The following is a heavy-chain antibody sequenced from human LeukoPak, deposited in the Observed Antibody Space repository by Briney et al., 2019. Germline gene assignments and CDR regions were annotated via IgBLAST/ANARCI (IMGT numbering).Heavy chain of an antibody. V-gene: IGHV3-23*01. D-gene: IGHD2-15*01. CDR1: GFTLSTYG. Sequence: GGSLRLSCAASGFTLSTYGMSGLRQAPGRGLEWVSTIRSIGGSTYYADSVTGRFTISTDISKHTVYLQMNKLHAEDTAVYYCARYCRGAMCYTGLVYGGQGSLVAVSS. CDR2: IRSIGGST. J-gene: IGHJ4*02. CDR3: ARYCRGAMCYTGLVY.